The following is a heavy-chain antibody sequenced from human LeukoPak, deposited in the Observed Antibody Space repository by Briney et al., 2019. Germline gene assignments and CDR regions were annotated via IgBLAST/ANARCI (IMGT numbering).Heavy chain of an antibody. CDR3: ARGDWRWLQSDY. Sequence: ASVKVSCKTSGHTFTGYYMHWVRQAPGQGLEWMGRFNPNSGGTNCAQKFQGRVTMTRNTSIRTAYTELSSLRSEDTAVYYCARGDWRWLQSDYWGQGTLVTVSS. J-gene: IGHJ4*02. D-gene: IGHD5-24*01. CDR2: FNPNSGGT. CDR1: GHTFTGYY. V-gene: IGHV1-2*06.